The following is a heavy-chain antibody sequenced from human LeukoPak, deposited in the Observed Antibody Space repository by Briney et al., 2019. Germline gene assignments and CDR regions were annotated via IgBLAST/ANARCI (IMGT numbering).Heavy chain of an antibody. Sequence: GRSLRLSCVASGFNFSNHAMHWVRQTPGKGPECVAVIAYHGTSEYDADSVKGRFTTSRDNSKNRLYLQMKSLTPEDTAVYYCARDRDFWGYGGMDVWGQGTTVTVSS. V-gene: IGHV3-30-3*01. J-gene: IGHJ6*02. CDR3: ARDRDFWGYGGMDV. CDR1: GFNFSNHA. D-gene: IGHD3-3*01. CDR2: IAYHGTSE.